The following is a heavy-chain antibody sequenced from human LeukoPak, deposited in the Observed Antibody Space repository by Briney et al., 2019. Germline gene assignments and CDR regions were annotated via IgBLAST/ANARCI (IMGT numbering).Heavy chain of an antibody. CDR3: ARDRVVYSSRWNRNFAY. D-gene: IGHD6-13*01. CDR1: GFTFSNYG. Sequence: TGGSLRLSCAASGFTFSNYGMHWVRQAPGKGLEWVAIIWYDGSNKYYADSVKGRFTISRDNSKNTLYLQMNSLRAEDTAVYYCARDRVVYSSRWNRNFAYWGQGTLVTVSA. CDR2: IWYDGSNK. V-gene: IGHV3-33*01. J-gene: IGHJ4*02.